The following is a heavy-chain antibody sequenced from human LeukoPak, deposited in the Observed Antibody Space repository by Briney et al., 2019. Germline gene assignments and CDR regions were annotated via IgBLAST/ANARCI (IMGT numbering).Heavy chain of an antibody. J-gene: IGHJ6*02. CDR2: ISSSSYI. V-gene: IGHV3-21*01. Sequence: PGGSLRLSCAASGFTFSSYSMNWVPQAPGKGLEWVSSISSSSYIYYADSVKGRFTISRDNAKNSLYLQMNSLRAEDTAVYYCARDNMVRAYYYYGMDVWGQGTTVTVSS. CDR3: ARDNMVRAYYYYGMDV. D-gene: IGHD3-10*01. CDR1: GFTFSSYS.